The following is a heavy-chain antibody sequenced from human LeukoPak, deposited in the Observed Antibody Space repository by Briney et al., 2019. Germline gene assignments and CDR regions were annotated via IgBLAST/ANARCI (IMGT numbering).Heavy chain of an antibody. CDR2: IYYSGST. Sequence: SETLSLTCTVSGGSISSYYWSWIRQPPGKGLEWIGYIYYSGSTNYNPSLKSRVTISVDTSKNQFSLKLSSVTAADTAVYYCARSSYDFWSGSLWYWGQGTLVTVSS. CDR3: ARSSYDFWSGSLWY. V-gene: IGHV4-59*12. J-gene: IGHJ4*02. CDR1: GGSISSYY. D-gene: IGHD3-3*01.